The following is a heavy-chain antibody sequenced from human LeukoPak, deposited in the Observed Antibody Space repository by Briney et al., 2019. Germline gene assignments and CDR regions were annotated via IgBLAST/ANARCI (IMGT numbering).Heavy chain of an antibody. Sequence: SVKVSCKASGGTFSSYAISWVRQAPGQGLEWMGGIIPIFGTANYAQKFQGRVTITADESTSTAYMELSSLRSEDTAVYYCVRGTYYDSSGFFNWFDPWGQGTLVTVSS. D-gene: IGHD3-22*01. CDR3: VRGTYYDSSGFFNWFDP. CDR2: IIPIFGTA. J-gene: IGHJ5*02. V-gene: IGHV1-69*13. CDR1: GGTFSSYA.